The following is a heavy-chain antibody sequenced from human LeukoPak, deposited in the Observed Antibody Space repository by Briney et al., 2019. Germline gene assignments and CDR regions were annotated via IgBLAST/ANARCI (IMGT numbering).Heavy chain of an antibody. CDR3: ARDGYNSRFDY. Sequence: GGSLRLSCTASGFNFYRFTMHWVRQSPGKGLEWVSFIGRDGRVTSYADSVKGRFTISRDNSKNTLYLQMNSLRAEDTAVYYCARDGYNSRFDYWGQGTLVTVSS. V-gene: IGHV3-43*01. J-gene: IGHJ4*02. D-gene: IGHD5-24*01. CDR2: IGRDGRVT. CDR1: GFNFYRFT.